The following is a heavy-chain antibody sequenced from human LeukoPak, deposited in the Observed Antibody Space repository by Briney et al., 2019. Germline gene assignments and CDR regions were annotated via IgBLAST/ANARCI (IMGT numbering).Heavy chain of an antibody. D-gene: IGHD6-13*01. CDR2: ISYDGNNK. V-gene: IGHV3-30*04. CDR3: ARDKFYSSSYFDY. CDR1: GFTFSNYA. J-gene: IGHJ4*02. Sequence: GGSLRLSCAASGFTFSNYAMHWVRQAPGEGLEGVAVISYDGNNKYYADSVKGRFTISRDNSKNTLYLQMNSLRAEDTAVYYCARDKFYSSSYFDYWGQGTLVTVSS.